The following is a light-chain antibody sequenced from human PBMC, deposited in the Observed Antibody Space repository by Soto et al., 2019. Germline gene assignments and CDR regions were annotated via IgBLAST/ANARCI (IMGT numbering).Light chain of an antibody. CDR1: ESVRHY. V-gene: IGKV3-20*01. Sequence: EIVLTQSPATLSLSPGERATLSCRASESVRHYVAWYQQKPGQAPRLLIYDASTRATGIPARFSGSGSGTDYTLSISRLEPEDSAVYYCQHYYSSPPGFTFGPGTTLDVK. J-gene: IGKJ3*01. CDR2: DAS. CDR3: QHYYSSPPGFT.